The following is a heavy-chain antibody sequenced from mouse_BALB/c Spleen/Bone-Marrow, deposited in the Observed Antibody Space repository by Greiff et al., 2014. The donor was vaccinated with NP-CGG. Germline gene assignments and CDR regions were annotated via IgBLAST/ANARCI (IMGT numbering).Heavy chain of an antibody. CDR3: ARITTATGAMDY. Sequence: VQLVESGPGLVAPSQSLSITCTVSGFSLTNYGVHWVRRPPGKGLEWLGVIWADGSTNYNSALMSRLSISKDNSKSQVFFKMNSLQTADTAMYYCARITTATGAMDYWGQGTSVTVSS. V-gene: IGHV2-9*02. CDR1: GFSLTNYG. CDR2: IWADGST. D-gene: IGHD1-2*01. J-gene: IGHJ4*01.